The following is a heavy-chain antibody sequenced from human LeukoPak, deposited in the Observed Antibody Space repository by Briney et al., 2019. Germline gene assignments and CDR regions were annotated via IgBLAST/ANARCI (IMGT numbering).Heavy chain of an antibody. CDR3: ARAVYSYGYRTFDY. Sequence: GGSLRLSCAASEFTFGVYWMSWVRQAPGKGLEWVAYIDQDGSEKYYVDSVKGRFNISRDNAKKSLWLQMNSLRVDDTAVYFCARAVYSYGYRTFDYWGQGTRVTVSS. V-gene: IGHV3-7*01. J-gene: IGHJ4*02. D-gene: IGHD5-18*01. CDR1: EFTFGVYW. CDR2: IDQDGSEK.